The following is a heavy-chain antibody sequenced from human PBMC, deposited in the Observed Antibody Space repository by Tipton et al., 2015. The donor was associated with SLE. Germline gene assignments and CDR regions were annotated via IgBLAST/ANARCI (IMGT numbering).Heavy chain of an antibody. V-gene: IGHV4-34*01. J-gene: IGHJ6*02. D-gene: IGHD6-13*01. CDR1: GGYFSGYY. Sequence: TLSLTCAVYGGYFSGYYWGWIRQPPGKGLEWIGEINHSGSTNYNPSLKSRDTISLDTSKNQFSLRLSSVTAEVTAVYYCARGLSGYSISWFHYYYVMDVWAQGTTFPVPS. CDR3: ARGLSGYSISWFHYYYVMDV. CDR2: INHSGST.